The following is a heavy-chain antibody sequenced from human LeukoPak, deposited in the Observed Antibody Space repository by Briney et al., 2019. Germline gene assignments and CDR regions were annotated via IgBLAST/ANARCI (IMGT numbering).Heavy chain of an antibody. CDR2: IRYDGSNK. J-gene: IGHJ6*03. Sequence: QPGGSLRLSCAASGFTFSSYSMNWVRQAPGKGLEWVAFIRYDGSNKYYADSVKGRFTISRDNSKNTLYLQMNSLRAEDTAVYYCAKAMSDYVDYYYMDVWGKGTTVTISS. CDR1: GFTFSSYS. V-gene: IGHV3-30*02. D-gene: IGHD4-17*01. CDR3: AKAMSDYVDYYYMDV.